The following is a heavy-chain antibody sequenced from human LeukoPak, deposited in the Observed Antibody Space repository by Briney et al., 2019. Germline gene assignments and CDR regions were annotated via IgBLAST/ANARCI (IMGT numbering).Heavy chain of an antibody. CDR3: AALDFWSGYDY. CDR1: GGSISSGGYY. CDR2: IYYSGST. J-gene: IGHJ4*02. V-gene: IGHV4-31*03. D-gene: IGHD3-3*01. Sequence: SETLSLTCTVSGGSISSGGYYWSWIRQHPGKGLEWIGYIYYSGSTYYNPSPKSRVTISVDTSKNQFSLKLSSVTAADTAVYYCAALDFWSGYDYWGQGTLVTVSS.